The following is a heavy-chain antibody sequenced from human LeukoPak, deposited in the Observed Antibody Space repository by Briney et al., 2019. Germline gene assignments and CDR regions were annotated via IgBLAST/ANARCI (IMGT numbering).Heavy chain of an antibody. CDR2: IAYDGNNK. Sequence: GGSLRLSCAASGFIFNDYAMHWVRQAPGKGLEWVAVIAYDGNNKYYADSVKGRFTISRDYSKNTMYLQMNSLRAEDTAVYYCASWDYYDSSGYYARDAFDIWGQGTMVTVSS. V-gene: IGHV3-30-3*01. J-gene: IGHJ3*02. CDR3: ASWDYYDSSGYYARDAFDI. D-gene: IGHD3-22*01. CDR1: GFIFNDYA.